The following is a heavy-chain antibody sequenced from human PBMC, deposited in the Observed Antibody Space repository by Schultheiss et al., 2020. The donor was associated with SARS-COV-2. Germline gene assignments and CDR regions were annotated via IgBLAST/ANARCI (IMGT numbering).Heavy chain of an antibody. Sequence: GGSLRLSCAASGFTFSSYGMHWVRQAPGKGLEWVAVIWYDGSNKYYADSVKGRFTISRDNSKNTLYLQMNSLRAEDTAVYYCAKGPSYYDFWSGYSDAFDIWGQGTMVTVSS. CDR2: IWYDGSNK. V-gene: IGHV3-33*06. CDR1: GFTFSSYG. CDR3: AKGPSYYDFWSGYSDAFDI. D-gene: IGHD3-3*01. J-gene: IGHJ3*02.